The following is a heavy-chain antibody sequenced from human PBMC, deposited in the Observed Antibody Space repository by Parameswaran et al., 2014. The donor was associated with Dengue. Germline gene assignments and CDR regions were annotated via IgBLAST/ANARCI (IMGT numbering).Heavy chain of an antibody. CDR3: AREGEYSSSWYSKDFDY. CDR2: ISAYNGNT. V-gene: IGHV1-18*01. D-gene: IGHD6-13*01. J-gene: IGHJ4*02. Sequence: SWVRQAPGQGLEWMGWISAYNGNTNYAQKLQGRVTMTTDTSTSTAYMELRSLRSDDTAVYYCAREGEYSSSWYSKDFDYWGQGTLVTVSS.